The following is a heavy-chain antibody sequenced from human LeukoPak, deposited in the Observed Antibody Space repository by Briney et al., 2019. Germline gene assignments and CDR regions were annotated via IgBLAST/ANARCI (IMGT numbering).Heavy chain of an antibody. V-gene: IGHV3-20*04. CDR2: FTWNRGST. D-gene: IGHD1-26*01. CDR3: ARASRSGSYNFEY. Sequence: GGSLRLSCAASGFTFDDYAMSWVPQAPGKGLEWGSGFTWNRGSTGYADSVKGRFTISRDNAWNSLYLQMNSLTAEDTALYYCARASRSGSYNFEYWGRGTLVIVSS. J-gene: IGHJ4*02. CDR1: GFTFDDYA.